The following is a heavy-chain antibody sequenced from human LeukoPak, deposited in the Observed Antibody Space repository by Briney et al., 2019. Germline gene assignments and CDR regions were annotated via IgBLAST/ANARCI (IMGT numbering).Heavy chain of an antibody. CDR2: ISGSGGST. V-gene: IGHV3-23*01. Sequence: GGSLRLSCAASGFTFSSYAMSWVRQAPGKGLEWVTAISGSGGSTYYADSVRGRFTISRDNSKNTLYLQMNSLRAEDTAVYYCAKGQGYSYGPFDYWGQGTLVTVSP. D-gene: IGHD5-18*01. J-gene: IGHJ4*02. CDR3: AKGQGYSYGPFDY. CDR1: GFTFSSYA.